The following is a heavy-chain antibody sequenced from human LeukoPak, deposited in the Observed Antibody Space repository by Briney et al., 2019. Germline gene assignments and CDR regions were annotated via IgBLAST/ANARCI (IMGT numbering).Heavy chain of an antibody. CDR2: ISAYNGDT. D-gene: IGHD3-9*01. Sequence: ASVKVSCKASGYTFTSYYMHWVRQAPGQGLEWMGWISAYNGDTNYAQKLQGRVTMTTDTSTSTAYMELRSLRSDDTAVYYCARDLSGYGYWGQGTLVTVSS. J-gene: IGHJ4*02. CDR1: GYTFTSYY. V-gene: IGHV1-18*04. CDR3: ARDLSGYGY.